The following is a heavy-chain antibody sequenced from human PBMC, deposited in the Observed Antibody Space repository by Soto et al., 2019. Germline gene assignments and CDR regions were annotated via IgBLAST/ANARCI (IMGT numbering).Heavy chain of an antibody. V-gene: IGHV1-69*13. CDR1: GGTFSSYA. Sequence: SVKVSFTASGGTFSSYAISWVRQAPGQGLEWMGGIIPIFGTANYAQKFQGRVTITADESTSTAYMELSSLRSEDTAVYYCARRRITMVRGVPPYYFDYWGQGTLVTVSS. CDR3: ARRRITMVRGVPPYYFDY. J-gene: IGHJ4*02. D-gene: IGHD3-10*01. CDR2: IIPIFGTA.